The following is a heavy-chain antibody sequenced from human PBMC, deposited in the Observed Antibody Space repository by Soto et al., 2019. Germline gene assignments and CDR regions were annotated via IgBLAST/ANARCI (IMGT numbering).Heavy chain of an antibody. CDR2: IIPIFGTA. J-gene: IGHJ6*02. Sequence: QVQLVQSGAEVKKPGSSVKVSCKASGGTFSSYAISWVRQAPGQGLEWMGGIIPIFGTANYAQKLQGRVTITADESTSTAYMELSSLRSEDTAVYYCARAYYYDSSGSRTYYYYYGMDVWGQGTTVTVSS. V-gene: IGHV1-69*01. CDR1: GGTFSSYA. CDR3: ARAYYYDSSGSRTYYYYYGMDV. D-gene: IGHD3-22*01.